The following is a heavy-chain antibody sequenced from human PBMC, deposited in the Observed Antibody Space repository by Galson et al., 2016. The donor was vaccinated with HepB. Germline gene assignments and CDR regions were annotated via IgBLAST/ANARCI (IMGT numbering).Heavy chain of an antibody. J-gene: IGHJ4*02. D-gene: IGHD3-22*01. Sequence: SLRLSCAASGFTFSRYGMHWVRQAPGKGLEWVAVIWSDGSNQYIVDSVKGRFTISRDNSKNTLYLPMNSLRAEDTAVYYCATAGVVVPLASRSFDYWGQGTLVTVSS. V-gene: IGHV3-33*01. CDR2: IWSDGSNQ. CDR3: ATAGVVVPLASRSFDY. CDR1: GFTFSRYG.